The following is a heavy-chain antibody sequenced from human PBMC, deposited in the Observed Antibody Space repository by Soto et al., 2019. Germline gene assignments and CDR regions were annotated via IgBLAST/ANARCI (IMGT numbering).Heavy chain of an antibody. CDR2: INPNSGGT. CDR3: ARAKGIAARPVWCYFDY. D-gene: IGHD6-6*01. Sequence: ASVKVACKASGYNFTCYYMHWVRQAPGQGLEWMGWINPNSGGTNYAQKFQGRVTMTRDTSISTAYMELSRLRSDDTAVYYCARAKGIAARPVWCYFDYWGQGTLVTVS. V-gene: IGHV1-2*02. J-gene: IGHJ4*02. CDR1: GYNFTCYY.